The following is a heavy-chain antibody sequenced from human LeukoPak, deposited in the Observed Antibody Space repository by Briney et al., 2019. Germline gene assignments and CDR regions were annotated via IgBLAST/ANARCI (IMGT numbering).Heavy chain of an antibody. Sequence: GGSLRLSCAASGFTFSSYTMNWVRQAPGKGLEWVSKISISSSTIYYADSGKGRFTIYRDNAKNSLYLQMNSLRAEDTAVYYCARDSPQALAILHAFDIWGHGTMVTVSS. J-gene: IGHJ3*02. D-gene: IGHD5-12*01. CDR3: ARDSPQALAILHAFDI. V-gene: IGHV3-48*01. CDR2: ISISSSTI. CDR1: GFTFSSYT.